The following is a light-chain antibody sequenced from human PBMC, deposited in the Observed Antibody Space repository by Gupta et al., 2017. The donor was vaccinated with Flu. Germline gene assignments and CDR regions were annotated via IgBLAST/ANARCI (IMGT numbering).Light chain of an antibody. CDR3: QQYDSLPRT. CDR2: DAS. V-gene: IGKV1-33*01. CDR1: QDISNY. Sequence: DIQMTQSPSSLSASVGDRVTITCLASQDISNYLHWYQQRPGKAPKLLIYDASNLETGFPARFSGSGSGTDFTLTISRLQPDDFATYYCQQYDSLPRTFGGGTKVE. J-gene: IGKJ4*01.